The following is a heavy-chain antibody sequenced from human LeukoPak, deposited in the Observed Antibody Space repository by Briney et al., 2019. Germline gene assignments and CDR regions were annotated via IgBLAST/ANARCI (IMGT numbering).Heavy chain of an antibody. Sequence: GGSLRLSCAASGFTFDDYTMHWVRQAPGKGLEWVSLISWDGGSTYYADSVKGRFTISRDNSKNSLYLQMNRLRTEDTALYYCAKSNYYDSSGYYDYWGQGTLVTVSS. D-gene: IGHD3-22*01. CDR1: GFTFDDYT. J-gene: IGHJ4*02. V-gene: IGHV3-43*01. CDR2: ISWDGGST. CDR3: AKSNYYDSSGYYDY.